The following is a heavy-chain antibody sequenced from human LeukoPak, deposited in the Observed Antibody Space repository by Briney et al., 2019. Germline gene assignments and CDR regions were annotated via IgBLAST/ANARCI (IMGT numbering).Heavy chain of an antibody. Sequence: GASVKVSCKASGYTFTGYYMHWVRQAPGQGLEWMGWINPNSGGTNYAQKFQGRVTMTRDTSISTAYMELSRLRSDDTAVYYCARGGNYDSSGYYYVNWDQGTLVTVSS. J-gene: IGHJ4*02. CDR3: ARGGNYDSSGYYYVN. V-gene: IGHV1-2*02. D-gene: IGHD3-22*01. CDR1: GYTFTGYY. CDR2: INPNSGGT.